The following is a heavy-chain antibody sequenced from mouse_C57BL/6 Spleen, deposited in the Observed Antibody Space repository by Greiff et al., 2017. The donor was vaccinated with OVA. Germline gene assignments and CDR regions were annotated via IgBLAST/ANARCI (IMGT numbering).Heavy chain of an antibody. CDR3: HWYFDV. J-gene: IGHJ1*03. V-gene: IGHV1-15*01. Sequence: VKLLESGAELVRPGASVTLSCKASGYTFTDYEMHWVKQTPVHGLEWIGAIDPETGGTAYNQKFKGKAILTADKSSSTAYMELRSLTSEDSAVYYCHWYFDVWGTGTTVTVSS. CDR1: GYTFTDYE. CDR2: IDPETGGT.